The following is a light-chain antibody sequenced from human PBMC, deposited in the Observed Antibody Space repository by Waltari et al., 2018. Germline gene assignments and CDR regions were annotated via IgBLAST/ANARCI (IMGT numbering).Light chain of an antibody. J-gene: IGLJ2*01. CDR1: NLDDKY. CDR3: HVWDSTNVV. Sequence: SYELNQPPSVSVSPGQTASINCSGDNLDDKYVCWYQQRTGQSPVLVIYQDTKRPSGIPARFSGSTSVNTATLTISGTQTLDEADYYCHVWDSTNVVFGGGTKLTVL. V-gene: IGLV3-1*01. CDR2: QDT.